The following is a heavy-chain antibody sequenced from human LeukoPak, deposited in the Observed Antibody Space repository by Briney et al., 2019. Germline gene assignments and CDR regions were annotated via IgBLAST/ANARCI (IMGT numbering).Heavy chain of an antibody. V-gene: IGHV3-33*01. J-gene: IGHJ6*02. CDR3: ARDRGPRNWNLIRYYYYYYGMDV. Sequence: PGRSLRLSCAASGLTFSSYGMHWVRQAPGKGLEWVAVIWYDGSNKYYADSVKGRFTISRDNSKNTLYLQMNSLRAEDTAVYYCARDRGPRNWNLIRYYYYYYGMDVWGQGTTVTVSS. D-gene: IGHD1-1*01. CDR1: GLTFSSYG. CDR2: IWYDGSNK.